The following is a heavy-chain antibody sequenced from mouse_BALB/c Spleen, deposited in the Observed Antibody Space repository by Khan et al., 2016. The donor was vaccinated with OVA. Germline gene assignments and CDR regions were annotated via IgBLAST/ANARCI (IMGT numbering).Heavy chain of an antibody. V-gene: IGHV2-6-7*01. D-gene: IGHD2-1*01. CDR3: DRGYNGKYWEAMDY. J-gene: IGHJ4*01. Sequence: VKLQESGPGLVAPSQSLSITCTVSGFSLTGYGVNWVRQPPGKGLEWLGMIWGGGSTDYNSALNSRLSISKDNSKSQIFLKMNSLQTDDTARYYWDRGYNGKYWEAMDYWGQGTSVTVSS. CDR2: IWGGGST. CDR1: GFSLTGYG.